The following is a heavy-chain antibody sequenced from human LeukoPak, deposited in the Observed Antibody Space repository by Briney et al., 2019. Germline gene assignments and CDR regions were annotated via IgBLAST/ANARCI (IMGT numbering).Heavy chain of an antibody. Sequence: GASVKVSCKASGYTFISYGISWVRQAPGQGLEWMGWISAYNGNTNYAQKLQGRVTMTTDTSTSTAYMELRSLRSDDTAVYYCARDRIVATEPPGDAFDIWGQGTMVTVSS. CDR3: ARDRIVATEPPGDAFDI. J-gene: IGHJ3*02. CDR2: ISAYNGNT. CDR1: GYTFISYG. V-gene: IGHV1-18*01. D-gene: IGHD5-12*01.